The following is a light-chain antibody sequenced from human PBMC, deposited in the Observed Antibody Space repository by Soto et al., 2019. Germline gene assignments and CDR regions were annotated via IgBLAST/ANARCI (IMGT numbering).Light chain of an antibody. CDR1: HPISNY. CDR2: TAS. Sequence: DIPMTQSPSSLSASVGHRVTITCRASHPISNYLNWYQHRPGKAPNLLIYTASSLQSGVPSRFSGSGSGTDFTLTINGLQPEDFATYYCQQAASFPITFGQGTRLEIK. J-gene: IGKJ5*01. CDR3: QQAASFPIT. V-gene: IGKV1-39*01.